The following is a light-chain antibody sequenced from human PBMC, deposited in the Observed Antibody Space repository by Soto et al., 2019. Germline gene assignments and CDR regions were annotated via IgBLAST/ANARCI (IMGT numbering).Light chain of an antibody. CDR1: SGHSSYI. V-gene: IGLV4-60*02. J-gene: IGLJ3*02. CDR2: LEGSGSY. CDR3: ETWDSYTWV. Sequence: QLVLTQSSSASASLGSSVTLTCTLSSGHSSYIIAWHQQQPGKAPRYLMKLEGSGSYNRGSGVPDRFSGSSAGADRYLTISDVQFDDEADYYCETWDSYTWVFGGGTKVTVL.